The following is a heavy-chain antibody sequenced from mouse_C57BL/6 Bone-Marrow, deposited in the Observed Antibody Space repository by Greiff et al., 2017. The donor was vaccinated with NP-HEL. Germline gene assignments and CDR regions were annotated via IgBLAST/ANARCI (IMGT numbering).Heavy chain of an antibody. D-gene: IGHD1-1*01. V-gene: IGHV3-8*01. CDR2: ISYSGST. CDR3: ARCSVVESDWYFDV. Sequence: EVKLVESGPGLAKPSQTLSLTCSVTGYSITSDYLNWIRKFPGNKLEYMGYISYSGSTYYNLSLKSRISITRYTSKNQYYLQLNSVTTEDTATYYCARCSVVESDWYFDVWGTGTTVTVSS. CDR1: GYSITSDY. J-gene: IGHJ1*03.